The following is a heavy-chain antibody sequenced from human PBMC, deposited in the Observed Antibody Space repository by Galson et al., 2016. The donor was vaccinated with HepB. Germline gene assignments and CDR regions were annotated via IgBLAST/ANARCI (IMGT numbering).Heavy chain of an antibody. V-gene: IGHV3-53*01. Sequence: SLRLSCAASGFTVSNNYMSWVRQAPGKGLEGVSVMYSGGRTHYADSVKGRFTISRDSSKNTLYLQMNSLRNEDTAVYYCASAPGAGRWGQGTLVTVSS. CDR3: ASAPGAGR. J-gene: IGHJ4*02. CDR1: GFTVSNNY. CDR2: MYSGGRT. D-gene: IGHD1-26*01.